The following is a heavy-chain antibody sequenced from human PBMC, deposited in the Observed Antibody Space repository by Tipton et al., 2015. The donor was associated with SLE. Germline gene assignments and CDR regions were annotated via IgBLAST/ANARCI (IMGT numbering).Heavy chain of an antibody. CDR1: GGSFSAYY. CDR3: AREYRGSSWRGNWYFDL. CDR2: INHSGST. Sequence: LRLSCAVYGGSFSAYYWSWIRQPPGKGLEWIGEINHSGSTNYNPSLKSRVTISVDTSKNQFSLKLSSVTAADTAVYYCAREYRGSSWRGNWYFDLWGRGTLVTVSS. V-gene: IGHV4-34*09. D-gene: IGHD6-13*01. J-gene: IGHJ2*01.